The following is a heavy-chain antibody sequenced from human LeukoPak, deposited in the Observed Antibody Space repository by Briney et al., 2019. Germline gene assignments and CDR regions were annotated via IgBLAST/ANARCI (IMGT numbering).Heavy chain of an antibody. CDR2: INTDGSSR. J-gene: IGHJ4*02. D-gene: IGHD3-9*01. V-gene: IGHV3-74*01. Sequence: PGGSLRLSCAASGFTFSTYYMYWVRQAPGKGLVWVSRINTDGSSRGYADSVKGRFTISRDNAKNTLYLQMNSLRADDTAVYYCTTVLRYFDWFGYWGQGTLVTVSS. CDR3: TTVLRYFDWFGY. CDR1: GFTFSTYY.